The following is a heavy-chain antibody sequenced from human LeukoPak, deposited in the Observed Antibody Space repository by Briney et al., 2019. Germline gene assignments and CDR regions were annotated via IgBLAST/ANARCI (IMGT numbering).Heavy chain of an antibody. Sequence: PGRSLRLSCAASGFTFDDYAMHWVRQAPGKGLEWVSGISWNSGSIGHADSVKGRFTISRDNAKNSLYLQMNSLRAEDTALYYCAKGGEQWLTLVYFDYWGQGTLVTVSS. CDR2: ISWNSGSI. J-gene: IGHJ4*02. CDR1: GFTFDDYA. V-gene: IGHV3-9*01. CDR3: AKGGEQWLTLVYFDY. D-gene: IGHD6-19*01.